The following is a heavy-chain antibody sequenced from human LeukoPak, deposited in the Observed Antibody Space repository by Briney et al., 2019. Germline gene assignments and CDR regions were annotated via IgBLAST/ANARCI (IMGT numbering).Heavy chain of an antibody. CDR3: ARDKEQQLVPYLLDWFDP. CDR1: GYTFTSYY. Sequence: ASVKVSCKASGYTFTSYYMHWVRQAPGQGLEWMGIINPSGGSTSYAQKFQGRVTITADKSTSTAYMELSSLRSEDTAVYYCARDKEQQLVPYLLDWFDPWGQGTLVTVSS. J-gene: IGHJ5*02. D-gene: IGHD6-13*01. V-gene: IGHV1-46*01. CDR2: INPSGGST.